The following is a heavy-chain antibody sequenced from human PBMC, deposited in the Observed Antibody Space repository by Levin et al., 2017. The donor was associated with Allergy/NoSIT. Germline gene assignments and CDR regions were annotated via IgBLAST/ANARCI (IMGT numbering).Heavy chain of an antibody. Sequence: PGGSLRLSCLVSGFTFSSCHMNWVRQAPGKGLEWVSYISSTGDIYYADSVKGRFTISRDNGKNSLYLQMNSLRDEDTAVYYCARDHDWAFDYWGQGTLVTVSS. CDR1: GFTFSSCH. V-gene: IGHV3-48*02. CDR3: ARDHDWAFDY. J-gene: IGHJ4*02. D-gene: IGHD3-9*01. CDR2: ISSTGDI.